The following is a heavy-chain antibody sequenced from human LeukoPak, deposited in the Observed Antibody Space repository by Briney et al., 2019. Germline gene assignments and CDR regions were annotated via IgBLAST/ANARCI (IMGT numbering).Heavy chain of an antibody. J-gene: IGHJ3*02. CDR2: IYHSGST. CDR1: GGSISSGGYS. Sequence: SETLSLTCTVSGGSISSGGYSWSWIRQPPGKGLEWIGYIYHSGSTYYNPSLKSRVTISVDRSKNQFSLKLSSVTAADTAVYYCARVPMHNWNDVPSDAFDIWGQGTMVTISS. D-gene: IGHD1-20*01. V-gene: IGHV4-30-2*01. CDR3: ARVPMHNWNDVPSDAFDI.